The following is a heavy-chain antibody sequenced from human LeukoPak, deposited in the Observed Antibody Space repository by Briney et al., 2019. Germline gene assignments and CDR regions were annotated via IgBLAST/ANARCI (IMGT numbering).Heavy chain of an antibody. CDR3: ARDRGMYSSSLNYYYYYMDV. D-gene: IGHD6-6*01. CDR1: GGSISSGSYY. Sequence: SQTLSLTCTVSGGSISSGSYYWSWIRQPAGKGLEWIGRIYTSGSTNYNPSLKSRVTISVDTSKNQFSLKLSSVTAADTAVYYCARDRGMYSSSLNYYYYYMDVWGKGTTVTVSS. J-gene: IGHJ6*03. V-gene: IGHV4-61*02. CDR2: IYTSGST.